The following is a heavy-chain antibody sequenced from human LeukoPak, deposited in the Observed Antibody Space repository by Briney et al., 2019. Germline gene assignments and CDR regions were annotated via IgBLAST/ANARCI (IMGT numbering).Heavy chain of an antibody. D-gene: IGHD5-24*01. CDR3: ARDDGYNINDY. CDR2: IYYSGGT. J-gene: IGHJ4*02. Sequence: PSETLSLTCTVSSGSIRTSYCSWIRQPPGKGLEWIGYIYYSGGTNYNPSLKSRVTISVDTSKNQFSLKLSSVTAADTAVYYCARDDGYNINDYWGQGTLVTVSS. V-gene: IGHV4-59*01. CDR1: SGSIRTSY.